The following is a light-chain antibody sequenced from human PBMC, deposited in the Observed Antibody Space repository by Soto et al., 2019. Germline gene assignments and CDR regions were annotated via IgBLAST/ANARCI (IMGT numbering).Light chain of an antibody. CDR3: QQGT. J-gene: IGKJ2*02. CDR1: QSVSSSY. CDR2: GAS. V-gene: IGKV3-20*01. Sequence: EIVLTRSPGTLSLSPGERATLSCRASQSVSSSYLAWYQQKPGQAPRLLIYGASSRATGIPDRFSGSGSGTDFTLTISRLEPEDFAVYYCQQGTFGQGTKLEIK.